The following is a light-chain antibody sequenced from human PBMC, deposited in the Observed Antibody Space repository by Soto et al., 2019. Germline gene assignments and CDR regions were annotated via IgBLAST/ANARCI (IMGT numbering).Light chain of an antibody. Sequence: EIVLTQSPGTLSLSPGERATLSCRASQSVSSSYLAWYQHKPGQAPRLLIYGASSRATGIPDRFSGSGSGTDFTLNISRLEPEDFAVYYCQQYGSSPLTFGGGTKVEIK. CDR1: QSVSSSY. CDR3: QQYGSSPLT. V-gene: IGKV3-20*01. J-gene: IGKJ4*01. CDR2: GAS.